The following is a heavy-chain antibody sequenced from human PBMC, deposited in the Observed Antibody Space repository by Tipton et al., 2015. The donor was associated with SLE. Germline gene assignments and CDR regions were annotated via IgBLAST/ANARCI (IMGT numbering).Heavy chain of an antibody. CDR3: ARGDIVPTLFDY. CDR2: IFTAGGA. V-gene: IGHV4-61*09. Sequence: TLSLTCTVSGHSISNGDYYWSWIRQLPGKGLEWIGYIFTAGGATYNPSLKSRVTISVDTSKNQFSLKVTSVTAADTSVYYCARGDIVPTLFDYWGQGTLVTVSS. J-gene: IGHJ4*02. D-gene: IGHD5-12*01. CDR1: GHSISNGDYY.